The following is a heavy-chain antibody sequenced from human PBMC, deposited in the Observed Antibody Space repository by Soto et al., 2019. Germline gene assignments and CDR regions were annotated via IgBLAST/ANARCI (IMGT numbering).Heavy chain of an antibody. V-gene: IGHV3-15*01. Sequence: PGGSLRLSCAASGFTFSNAWMSWVRQAPGKGLEWVGRIKSKTDGGTTDYAAPVKGRFTISRDDTKNTLYLQMNSLKTEDTAVYYSTTPPEHYYYFRSGNKYLETRWGQGTLVTVSS. CDR2: IKSKTDGGTT. CDR1: GFTFSNAW. CDR3: TTPPEHYYYFRSGNKYLETR. D-gene: IGHD3-3*01. J-gene: IGHJ4*02.